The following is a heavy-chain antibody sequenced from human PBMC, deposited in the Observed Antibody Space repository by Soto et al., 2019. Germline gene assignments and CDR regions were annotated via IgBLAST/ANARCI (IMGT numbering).Heavy chain of an antibody. D-gene: IGHD2-15*01. J-gene: IGHJ6*02. CDR3: TSAVAATRPSGLDV. CDR2: TRNKASSYTT. Sequence: PGGSLRLSCAASGFIVSDHYMDWVRQAPGKGLEWVGRTRNKASSYTTEYAASVKGRFTVSRDDSKNSLYLQMNSLKTEDTAVYYCTSAVAATRPSGLDVWGQGTTVTVSS. V-gene: IGHV3-72*01. CDR1: GFIVSDHY.